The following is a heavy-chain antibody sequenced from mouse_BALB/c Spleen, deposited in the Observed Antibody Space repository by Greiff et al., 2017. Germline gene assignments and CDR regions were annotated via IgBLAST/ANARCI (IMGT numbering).Heavy chain of an antibody. Sequence: LKQPGSELVRPGASVKLSCKASGYTFTSYWMHWVKQRPGQGLEWIGNIYPGSGSTNYDEKFKSKATLTVDTSSSTAYMQLSSLTSEDSAVYYCTRWYYGSSYYFDYWGQGTTLTVSS. CDR2: IYPGSGST. CDR3: TRWYYGSSYYFDY. V-gene: IGHV1S22*01. J-gene: IGHJ2*01. CDR1: GYTFTSYW. D-gene: IGHD1-1*01.